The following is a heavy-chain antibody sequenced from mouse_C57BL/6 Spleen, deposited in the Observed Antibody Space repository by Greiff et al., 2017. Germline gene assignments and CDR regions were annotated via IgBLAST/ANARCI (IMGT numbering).Heavy chain of an antibody. CDR2: IHPNSGST. CDR1: GYTFTSYW. V-gene: IGHV1-64*01. CDR3: ARGSGYYRYFDV. J-gene: IGHJ1*03. D-gene: IGHD1-3*01. Sequence: QVQLQQPGAELVKPGASVKLSCKASGYTFTSYWTHWVKQRPGQGLEWIGMIHPNSGSTNYNEKFKSKDTLTVDKSSSAAYMQLSSLTSEDSAVYCCARGSGYYRYFDVWGTGATVTVSS.